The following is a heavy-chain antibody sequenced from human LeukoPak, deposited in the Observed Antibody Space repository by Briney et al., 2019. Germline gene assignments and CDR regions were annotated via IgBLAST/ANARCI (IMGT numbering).Heavy chain of an antibody. D-gene: IGHD6-19*01. V-gene: IGHV1-69*06. Sequence: SVKVSCKASGGTFSSYAISWVRQAPGQGLEWMGGIIPIFGTANYAQKFQGRVTVTADKSTSTAYMELSSLRSEDTAVYYCARAPLYSSGWTNYFDYWGQGTLVTVSS. CDR1: GGTFSSYA. CDR3: ARAPLYSSGWTNYFDY. CDR2: IIPIFGTA. J-gene: IGHJ4*02.